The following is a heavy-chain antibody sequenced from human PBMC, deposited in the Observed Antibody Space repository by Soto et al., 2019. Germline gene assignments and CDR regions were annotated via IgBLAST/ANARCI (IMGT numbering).Heavy chain of an antibody. CDR3: AKDYYYGSGSYYDYYYYGMDV. CDR1: GFTFSSYG. Sequence: GGSLRLSCAASGFTFSSYGMHWVRQAPGKGLEWVAVISYDGSNKYYADSVKGRFTISRDNSKNTLYLQMNSLRAEDTAVYYCAKDYYYGSGSYYDYYYYGMDVWGQGTTVTVSS. V-gene: IGHV3-30*18. CDR2: ISYDGSNK. J-gene: IGHJ6*02. D-gene: IGHD3-10*01.